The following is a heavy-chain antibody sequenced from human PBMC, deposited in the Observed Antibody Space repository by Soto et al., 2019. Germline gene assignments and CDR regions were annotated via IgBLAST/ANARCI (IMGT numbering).Heavy chain of an antibody. Sequence: QVQLQESGPRLVKSSQTLSLTCTVSGGSVSSGGYYWSWFRQHPGTGLERLGYIYYSGSTYYNPSLKRRVTISVDTSKNQFSLQLCSVTAADTAVYYCARDGPVVPAAFWGKGSTGTVCS. J-gene: IGHJ6*04. CDR2: IYYSGST. CDR3: ARDGPVVPAAF. V-gene: IGHV4-31*03. D-gene: IGHD2-2*01. CDR1: GGSVSSGGYY.